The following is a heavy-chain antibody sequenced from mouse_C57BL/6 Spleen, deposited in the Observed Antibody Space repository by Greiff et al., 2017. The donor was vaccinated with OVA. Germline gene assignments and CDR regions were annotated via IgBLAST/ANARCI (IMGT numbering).Heavy chain of an antibody. CDR3: ARKRRLLHYAIGY. J-gene: IGHJ4*01. D-gene: IGHD2-13*01. Sequence: QVQLQQSGAELVKPGASVKISCKASGYAFSSYWMNWVKQRPGRGLEWIGQIYPGDGDTNYNGKFKGKATLTADKSSSTAYMQLSSLTSEDSAVYICARKRRLLHYAIGYWGQGTSVTVSS. CDR2: IYPGDGDT. V-gene: IGHV1-80*01. CDR1: GYAFSSYW.